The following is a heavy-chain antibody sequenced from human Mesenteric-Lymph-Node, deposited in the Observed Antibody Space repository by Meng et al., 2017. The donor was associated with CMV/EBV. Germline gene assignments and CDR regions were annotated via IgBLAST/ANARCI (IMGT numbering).Heavy chain of an antibody. CDR2: ISWNSGSI. J-gene: IGHJ4*02. D-gene: IGHD3-22*01. CDR3: ARAPYDSSGY. CDR1: GFTFDDYA. V-gene: IGHV3-9*01. Sequence: SLKISCAASGFTFDDYAMHWVRQAPGKGLEWVSGISWNSGSIGYADSVRGRFTMSRDNAKNTLYLQMNSLRAEDTAVYYCARAPYDSSGYWGQGTLVTVSS.